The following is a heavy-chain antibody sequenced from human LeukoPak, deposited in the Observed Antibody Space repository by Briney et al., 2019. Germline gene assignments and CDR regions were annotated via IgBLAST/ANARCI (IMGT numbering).Heavy chain of an antibody. CDR3: ARELRQWLVRGALDY. J-gene: IGHJ4*02. D-gene: IGHD6-19*01. V-gene: IGHV1-46*01. Sequence: ASVKVSCKASGYTFTSYYMHWVRQAPGQGLEWMGIINPSGGSTSYAQKFQGRVTMTRDTSTSTVYMELSSLRSEDTAVYYCARELRQWLVRGALDYWGQGTLVTVSS. CDR2: INPSGGST. CDR1: GYTFTSYY.